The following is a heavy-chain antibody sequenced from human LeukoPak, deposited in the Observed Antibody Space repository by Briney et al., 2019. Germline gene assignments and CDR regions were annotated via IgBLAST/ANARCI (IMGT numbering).Heavy chain of an antibody. V-gene: IGHV3-48*01. CDR1: GLTFSSYS. CDR2: ISSSSSTI. J-gene: IGHJ5*02. D-gene: IGHD3-9*01. Sequence: GGSLRLSCAASGLTFSSYSMNWVRQAPGKGLEWVSYISSSSSTIYYADSVKGRFTISRDNAKNSLYLQMNSLRAEDTAVYYCARDRIGVLRYFDWLAPFDPWGQGTLVTVSS. CDR3: ARDRIGVLRYFDWLAPFDP.